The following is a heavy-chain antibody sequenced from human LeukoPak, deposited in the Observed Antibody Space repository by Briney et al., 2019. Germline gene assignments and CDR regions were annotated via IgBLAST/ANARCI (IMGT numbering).Heavy chain of an antibody. CDR2: ISGSDSRT. J-gene: IGHJ4*01. D-gene: IGHD2-15*01. CDR3: AAHQYTRYFDY. Sequence: GGSLRLSCAASGFTFSSSGMTWVRQAPGKGLEWVSSISGSDSRTYYADYVKGRFTISRDNSKNMLFLQMNSLRAEDTAVYYCAAHQYTRYFDYWGHGTLVTVSS. V-gene: IGHV3-23*01. CDR1: GFTFSSSG.